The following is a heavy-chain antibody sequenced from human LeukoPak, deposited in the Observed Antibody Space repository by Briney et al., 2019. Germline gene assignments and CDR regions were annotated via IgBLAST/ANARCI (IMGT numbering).Heavy chain of an antibody. CDR3: ARVLVVRGVINSYFDY. Sequence: SETLSLTCTVSGGSISSYYWSWIRQPPGKGLEWIGYIHYSGSTNYNPSLKSRVTISVDTSKNQFSLKLSSVTAADTAVYYCARVLVVRGVINSYFDYWGQGTLVTVSS. D-gene: IGHD3-10*01. CDR1: GGSISSYY. J-gene: IGHJ4*02. V-gene: IGHV4-59*01. CDR2: IHYSGST.